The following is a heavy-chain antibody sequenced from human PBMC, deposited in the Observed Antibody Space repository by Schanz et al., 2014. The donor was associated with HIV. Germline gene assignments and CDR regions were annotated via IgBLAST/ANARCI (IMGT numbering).Heavy chain of an antibody. CDR2: ISASGSS. CDR3: ASSITISGVVYAMDV. CDR1: GGSISGHY. D-gene: IGHD3-3*01. J-gene: IGHJ6*02. Sequence: QVQLQESGPGLVKPSETLSLTCTVSGGSISGHYWSWIRQPAGKGLEWIGRISASGSSNYNPSLKSRLAMSIETSKKKFSLNLSSVTAADTAVYYCASSITISGVVYAMDVWGQGTTVTVSS. V-gene: IGHV4-4*07.